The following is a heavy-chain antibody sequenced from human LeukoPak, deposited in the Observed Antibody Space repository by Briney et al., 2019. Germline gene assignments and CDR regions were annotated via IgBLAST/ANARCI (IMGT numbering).Heavy chain of an antibody. V-gene: IGHV3-7*01. CDR1: GFTFSSYW. J-gene: IGHJ4*02. CDR2: IKQDGSEK. CDR3: ARANIAVAGTVPLNY. D-gene: IGHD6-19*01. Sequence: PGGSLRLSCAASGFTFSSYWMSWVRQAPGKGLEWVANIKQDGSEKYYVDSVKGRFTISRDNAKNSLYLQMNSLRAGDTATYYCARANIAVAGTVPLNYWGQGTLVTVSS.